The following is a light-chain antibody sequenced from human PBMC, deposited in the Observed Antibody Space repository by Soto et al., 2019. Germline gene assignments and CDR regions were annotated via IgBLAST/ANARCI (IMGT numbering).Light chain of an antibody. CDR2: DVS. CDR1: SRDVGGYNY. Sequence: QSALTQPASVSGSPGQSITISCSGTSRDVGGYNYVSWYQQHPGKAPKLMMYDVSNRPPGVSNRFSGSKSGNTASLTISGLQAEDEADYYCSSYTSSSTVVFGGETKVTVL. J-gene: IGLJ2*01. V-gene: IGLV2-14*01. CDR3: SSYTSSSTVV.